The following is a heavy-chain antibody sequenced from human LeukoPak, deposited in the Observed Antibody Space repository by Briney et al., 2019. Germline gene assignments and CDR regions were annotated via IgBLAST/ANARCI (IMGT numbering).Heavy chain of an antibody. CDR2: SYHRGST. CDR3: ARVNSSGYYGTGLDY. Sequence: SETLSLTCTVSGDSISNYYWSWIRQPPGKGLEWVGWSYHRGSTSYNPSLKSRVTISVDTSKNQFSLKLSSVTAADTAVYYCARVNSSGYYGTGLDYWGQGTLVTVSS. D-gene: IGHD3-22*01. J-gene: IGHJ4*02. V-gene: IGHV4-59*12. CDR1: GDSISNYY.